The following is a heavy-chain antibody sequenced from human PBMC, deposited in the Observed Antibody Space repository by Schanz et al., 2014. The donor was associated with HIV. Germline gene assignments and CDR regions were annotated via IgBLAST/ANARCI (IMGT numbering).Heavy chain of an antibody. J-gene: IGHJ4*02. CDR2: IWYDGSNK. CDR3: AREVVEYYYDSSGYFDY. Sequence: QVQLVESGGGVVQPGKSLRLSCVASGFTFSSYGMHWVRQAPGKGLEWVAVIWYDGSNKYYADSVKGRFTISRDNSKNTLYLQMNSLRAEDTAVYYCAREVVEYYYDSSGYFDYWGQGTLVTVSS. V-gene: IGHV3-33*01. CDR1: GFTFSSYG. D-gene: IGHD3-22*01.